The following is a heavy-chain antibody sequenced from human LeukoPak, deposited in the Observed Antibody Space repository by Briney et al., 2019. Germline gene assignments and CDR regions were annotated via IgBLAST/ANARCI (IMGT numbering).Heavy chain of an antibody. CDR1: GGTFSSYA. D-gene: IGHD6-13*01. CDR2: IIPIFGTA. CDR3: AIHLAAAGSYFDY. J-gene: IGHJ4*02. Sequence: GASVKVSCKAPGGTFSSYAISWVRQAPGQGLEWMGGIIPIFGTANYAQKFQGRVTITADESTSTAYMELSSLRSEDTAVYYCAIHLAAAGSYFDYWGQGTLVTVSS. V-gene: IGHV1-69*13.